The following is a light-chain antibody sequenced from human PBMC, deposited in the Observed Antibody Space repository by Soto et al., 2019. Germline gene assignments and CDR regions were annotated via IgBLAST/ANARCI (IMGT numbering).Light chain of an antibody. Sequence: QSALTQPASVSWSPGQSVTISCAGASRDVTDSDSVSWYQHRPGEAPKLIILDFTYRPSGVSDRFSGSLSANTASLTISGLQVEDEGNYYCVSYTNPGTYVFGPGTKLTVL. CDR3: VSYTNPGTYV. CDR1: SRDVTDSDS. J-gene: IGLJ1*01. CDR2: DFT. V-gene: IGLV2-14*03.